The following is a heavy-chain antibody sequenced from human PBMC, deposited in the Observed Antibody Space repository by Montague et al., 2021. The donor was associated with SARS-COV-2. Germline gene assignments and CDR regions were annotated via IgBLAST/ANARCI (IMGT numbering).Heavy chain of an antibody. CDR3: ARKIIANAFDV. CDR1: GVSISSGDYS. J-gene: IGHJ3*01. D-gene: IGHD2/OR15-2a*01. CDR2: IYESGST. Sequence: TLSLTCTVSGVSISSGDYSWNWIRQSPGKGLEWIGFIYESGSTLYNPSLKSRITISVDRSKNQFSLRLNSVTAADTAVYYCARKIIANAFDVWGHGTTVTV. V-gene: IGHV4-30-2*06.